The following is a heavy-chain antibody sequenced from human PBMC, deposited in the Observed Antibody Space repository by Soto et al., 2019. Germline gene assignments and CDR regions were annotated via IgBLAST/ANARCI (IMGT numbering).Heavy chain of an antibody. J-gene: IGHJ4*02. CDR1: GFTFVSLA. V-gene: IGHV3-23*01. CDR3: AKDHSTVVVVAATHY. D-gene: IGHD2-15*01. CDR2: ISGSGGST. Sequence: WGSVRLSCAASGFTFVSLARSWVRQAPGKGLEWVSAISGSGGSTYYADSVKGRFTISRDNSKNTLYLQMNSLRAEDTAVYYCAKDHSTVVVVAATHYWGQGTLDSVSS.